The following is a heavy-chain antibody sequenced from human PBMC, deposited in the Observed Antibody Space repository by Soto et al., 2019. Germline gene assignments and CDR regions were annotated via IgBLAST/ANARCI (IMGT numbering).Heavy chain of an antibody. CDR3: ARRTIFGVVMDY. J-gene: IGHJ4*02. D-gene: IGHD3-3*01. V-gene: IGHV4-39*01. CDR1: GCSISSSSYY. CDR2: IYYSGST. Sequence: SETLSLTCTVSGCSISSSSYYWGWIRQPPGKGLEWIGSIYYSGSTYYNPSLKSRVTISVDTSKNQFSLKLSSVTAADTAVYYCARRTIFGVVMDYWGQGTLVTVSS.